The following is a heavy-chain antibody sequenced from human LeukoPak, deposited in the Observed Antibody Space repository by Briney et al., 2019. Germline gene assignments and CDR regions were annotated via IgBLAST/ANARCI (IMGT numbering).Heavy chain of an antibody. V-gene: IGHV3-23*01. CDR1: GFTFSIYA. J-gene: IGHJ4*02. CDR3: AVQRGGDGYNTFDY. CDR2: LSGSGDDT. D-gene: IGHD5-24*01. Sequence: GGSLRLSCAASGFTFSIYAMSWVRQAPGKGLEWVSGLSGSGDDTDYADSVKGRFTISRDNSKNTVYLQMNSLRAEDTAVYYCAVQRGGDGYNTFDYWGQGTLVTVSS.